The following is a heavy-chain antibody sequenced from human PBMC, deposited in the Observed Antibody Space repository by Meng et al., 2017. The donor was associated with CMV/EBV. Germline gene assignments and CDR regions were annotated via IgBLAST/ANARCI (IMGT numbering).Heavy chain of an antibody. CDR2: INHSGST. Sequence: SETLSLTCAVYGGSFSGHYWSWIRQPPGKGLEWIGEINHSGSTNYNPSLKSRVTISVDTSKNQFSLKLSSVTAADTAVYYCARERYIVVVVAARRPGSYYGMDVWGQGTTVTVSS. CDR1: GGSFSGHY. D-gene: IGHD2-15*01. V-gene: IGHV4-34*01. CDR3: ARERYIVVVVAARRPGSYYGMDV. J-gene: IGHJ6*02.